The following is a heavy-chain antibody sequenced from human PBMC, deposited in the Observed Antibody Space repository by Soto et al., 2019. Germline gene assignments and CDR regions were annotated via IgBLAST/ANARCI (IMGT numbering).Heavy chain of an antibody. D-gene: IGHD2-2*01. V-gene: IGHV4-34*01. J-gene: IGHJ4*02. CDR2: INHSGST. CDR3: ARGQSVVVPAASPLFDY. CDR1: GGSFRGYY. Sequence: PSETLSLTCAVYGGSFRGYYWSWIRQPPGKGLEWIGEINHSGSTNYNPSLKSRVTISVDTSKNQFSLKLSSVTAADTAVYYCARGQSVVVPAASPLFDYWGQGTLVTVSS.